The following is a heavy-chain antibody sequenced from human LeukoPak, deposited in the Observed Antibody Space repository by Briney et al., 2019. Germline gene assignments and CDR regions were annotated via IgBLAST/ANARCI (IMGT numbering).Heavy chain of an antibody. J-gene: IGHJ4*02. CDR3: AHRLGATYFDY. CDR2: IYWNDDK. D-gene: IGHD1-26*01. Sequence: SGPTLVKPTQTLTLTCTFSGFSLRTRGVGVGWIRQPPGKALEWLSLIYWNDDKRYSPSLKSRLTITKDTSKNQVVLTMTNMDPVDTATYYCAHRLGATYFDYWGQGTLVTVSS. V-gene: IGHV2-5*01. CDR1: GFSLRTRGVG.